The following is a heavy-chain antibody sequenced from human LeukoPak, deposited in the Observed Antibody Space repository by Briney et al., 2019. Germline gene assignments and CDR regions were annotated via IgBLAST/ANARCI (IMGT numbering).Heavy chain of an antibody. Sequence: SETLTLTCTVSGGSISSYYWSWIRQPPGKGLEWIGYIYYSGSTNYNPSLKSRVTISVDTSKNQFSLKLSSVTAADTAVYYCARAVAAAPPDDWFDPWGQGTLVTVSS. D-gene: IGHD6-13*01. CDR1: GGSISSYY. J-gene: IGHJ5*02. V-gene: IGHV4-59*01. CDR3: ARAVAAAPPDDWFDP. CDR2: IYYSGST.